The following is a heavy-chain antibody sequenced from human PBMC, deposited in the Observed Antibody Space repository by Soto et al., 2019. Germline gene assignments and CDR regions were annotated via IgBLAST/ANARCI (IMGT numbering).Heavy chain of an antibody. V-gene: IGHV5-51*01. J-gene: IGHJ5*02. CDR1: GYNFGVYW. Sequence: GESLKISCKTSGYNFGVYWIGWVRQMPGKGLEWMGIIYPGDSDTRYSPSFQGQVTISADKSISTAYLQWTSLQASDTAIYYCARHGSIASRRDWFDPWGQGTVVTVSS. CDR3: ARHGSIASRRDWFDP. CDR2: IYPGDSDT. D-gene: IGHD6-6*01.